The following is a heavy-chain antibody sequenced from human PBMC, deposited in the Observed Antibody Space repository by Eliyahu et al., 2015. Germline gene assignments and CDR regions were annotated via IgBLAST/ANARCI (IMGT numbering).Heavy chain of an antibody. J-gene: IGHJ4*02. D-gene: IGHD3-16*01. CDR2: ISSSSSTI. CDR1: XFTFSSYS. Sequence: EVQLVESGGGLVQPGGSLRXSCAASXFTFSSYSXNWVRQAPGKGLEWVSYISSSSSTIYYADSVKGRFTISRDNAKNSLYLQMNSLRAEDTAVYYCARDIRGGYFDYWGQGTLVTVSS. CDR3: ARDIRGGYFDY. V-gene: IGHV3-48*01.